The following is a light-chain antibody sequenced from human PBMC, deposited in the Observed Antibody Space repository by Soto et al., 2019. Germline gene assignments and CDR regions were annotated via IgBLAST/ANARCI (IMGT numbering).Light chain of an antibody. Sequence: QSVLTQPASVSGSPGQSITISCTGTTSDIGGYNFVSWYQQHPGKAPKLLIYDVRNRPSGVSNRFSGSKSGNTASLTISGLQAEDEADYYCNSYRTISTYVFGSGTRSPS. V-gene: IGLV2-14*01. CDR3: NSYRTISTYV. CDR1: TSDIGGYNF. CDR2: DVR. J-gene: IGLJ1*01.